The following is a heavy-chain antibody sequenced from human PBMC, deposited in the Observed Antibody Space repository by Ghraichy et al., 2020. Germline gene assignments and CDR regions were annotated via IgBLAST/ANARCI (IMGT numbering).Heavy chain of an antibody. CDR1: GFIFDDYA. J-gene: IGHJ3*01. V-gene: IGHV3-9*01. CDR2: VSWNGAYL. CDR3: AKDVGTGLGSYAFDV. Sequence: GGSLRLSCAASGFIFDDYAMHWVRQVPGEGLEWVSHVSWNGAYLTYSDSVKGRFTISRDNAKNSLYLQMNSLRVEDTALYYCAKDVGTGLGSYAFDVWGQGTLVTVSS. D-gene: IGHD3-10*01.